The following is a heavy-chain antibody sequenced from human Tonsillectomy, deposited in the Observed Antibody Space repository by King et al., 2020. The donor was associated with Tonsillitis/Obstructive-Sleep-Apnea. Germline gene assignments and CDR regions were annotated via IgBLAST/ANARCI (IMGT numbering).Heavy chain of an antibody. D-gene: IGHD6-19*01. J-gene: IGHJ4*02. CDR3: ARDRATRSSGWEESLDY. Sequence: QLVQSGAEVKKPGASVKVSCKASGYTFTSYGISWVRQAPGQGLEWMGWISVYNDNTNYAQKLQGRVTMTTDTSTSTAYMELRSLRSDDTAVYYCARDRATRSSGWEESLDYWGQGTLVTVSS. V-gene: IGHV1-18*01. CDR2: ISVYNDNT. CDR1: GYTFTSYG.